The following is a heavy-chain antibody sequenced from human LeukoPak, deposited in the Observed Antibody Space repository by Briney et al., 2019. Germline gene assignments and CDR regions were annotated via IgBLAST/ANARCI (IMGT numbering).Heavy chain of an antibody. Sequence: ASVKVSCKASGYTFTSYDINWVRQATGQGLEWMGWMNPNSGNTGYAQKFQGRVTMTRNTSISTAYMELSSLRSEDTAVYYCARGVSSWSGYYSPYFDYWGQGTLVTVSS. D-gene: IGHD3-3*01. J-gene: IGHJ4*02. CDR3: ARGVSSWSGYYSPYFDY. CDR1: GYTFTSYD. CDR2: MNPNSGNT. V-gene: IGHV1-8*01.